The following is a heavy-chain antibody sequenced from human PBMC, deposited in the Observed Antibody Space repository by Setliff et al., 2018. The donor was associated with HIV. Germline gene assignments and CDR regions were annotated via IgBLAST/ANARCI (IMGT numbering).Heavy chain of an antibody. CDR2: IYSSGNT. D-gene: IGHD1-1*01. Sequence: SETLSLTCTVSGVSINSGNYYWGWIRQPAGKRLEWIGRIYSSGNTNYNPSLKSRVTISADTSENQFSLRLKSVTAAETAVYYCARGGDGYNPGGGTFDHWGQGTLVTVS. CDR1: GVSINSGNYY. CDR3: ARGGDGYNPGGGTFDH. V-gene: IGHV4-61*02. J-gene: IGHJ4*02.